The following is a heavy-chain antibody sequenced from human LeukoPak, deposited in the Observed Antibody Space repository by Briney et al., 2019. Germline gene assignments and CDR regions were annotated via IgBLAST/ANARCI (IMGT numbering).Heavy chain of an antibody. Sequence: ASVKVSCKASGGTFSSYAISWVRQATGQGLEWMGWMNPNSGNTDYAQKFQGRVTMTRDTSISTAYMELSSLTSEDTAVYYCARGVATNYWGQGTLVTVSS. CDR2: MNPNSGNT. V-gene: IGHV1-8*02. CDR3: ARGVATNY. D-gene: IGHD4-11*01. J-gene: IGHJ4*02. CDR1: GGTFSSYA.